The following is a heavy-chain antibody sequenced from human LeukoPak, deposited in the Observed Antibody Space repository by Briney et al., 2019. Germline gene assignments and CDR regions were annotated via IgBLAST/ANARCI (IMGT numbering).Heavy chain of an antibody. V-gene: IGHV5-51*01. D-gene: IGHD3-22*01. Sequence: AGESLKISCKASGYSFTSFFIGWVRQMPGKGLEWMGIIYPGDSETRYSPSFQGQVTISADKSITTAYLQWSSLKASDTAMYYCARPGGSSGRAADLDYWGQGTLVTVSS. J-gene: IGHJ4*01. CDR2: IYPGDSET. CDR1: GYSFTSFF. CDR3: ARPGGSSGRAADLDY.